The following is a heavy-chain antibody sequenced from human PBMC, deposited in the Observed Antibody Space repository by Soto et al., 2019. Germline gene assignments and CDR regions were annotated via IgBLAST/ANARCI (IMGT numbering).Heavy chain of an antibody. CDR1: GGTFSSYT. D-gene: IGHD3-3*01. CDR3: ARDGHFDFWRDPGFDP. CDR2: LIPMFATA. Sequence: QVQLVQSGAEVKKPGSSVKVSCKAYGGTFSSYTVNWLRQAPGQGLEWMGGLIPMFATAGYAQKFQGRLTITADESTNTAFMELSSLRFEDTAIYYCARDGHFDFWRDPGFDPWGQGTLVTVSS. J-gene: IGHJ5*02. V-gene: IGHV1-69*01.